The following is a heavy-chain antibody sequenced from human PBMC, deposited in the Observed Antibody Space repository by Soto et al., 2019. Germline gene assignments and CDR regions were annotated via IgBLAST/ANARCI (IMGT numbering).Heavy chain of an antibody. CDR1: GGSITSGGFY. Sequence: QVQLQESGPGLVKPSQTLSLTCTVSGGSITSGGFYWSWVRQHPVKGLEWIGYIFYTGSTSYNPSLKSRLTISQDPSKNHFSLNLSSVTAADTAVYYCARGRGTGLFFDFWGQGALVTVSS. D-gene: IGHD1-1*01. V-gene: IGHV4-31*03. CDR3: ARGRGTGLFFDF. J-gene: IGHJ4*02. CDR2: IFYTGST.